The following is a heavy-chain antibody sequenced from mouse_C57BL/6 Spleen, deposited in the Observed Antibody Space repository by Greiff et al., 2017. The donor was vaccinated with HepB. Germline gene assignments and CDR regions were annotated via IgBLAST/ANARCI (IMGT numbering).Heavy chain of an antibody. CDR1: GYTFTSYW. V-gene: IGHV1-74*01. D-gene: IGHD2-3*01. J-gene: IGHJ1*03. Sequence: QVQLKQPGAELVKPGASVKVSCKASGYTFTSYWMHWVKQRPGQGLEWIGRIHPSDSDTNYNQKFKGKATLTVDKSSSTAYMQLSSLTSEDSAVYYCAIEWDSIYAGWYFDVWGTGTTVTVSS. CDR3: AIEWDSIYAGWYFDV. CDR2: IHPSDSDT.